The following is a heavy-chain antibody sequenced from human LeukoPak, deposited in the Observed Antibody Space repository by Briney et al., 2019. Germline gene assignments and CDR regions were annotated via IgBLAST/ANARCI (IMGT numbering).Heavy chain of an antibody. CDR3: ARATVDSSGYYYVFHFDY. D-gene: IGHD3-22*01. CDR2: NKHSGST. V-gene: IGHV4-39*07. J-gene: IGHJ4*02. CDR1: GGSVSSSSYY. Sequence: SENPSLPCTVSGGSVSSSSYYWGWVRPPPGEGLEGVGGNKHSGSTNYNPSLKSRVTMSVDTSKNQFSLKLSSVTAADTAVYYCARATVDSSGYYYVFHFDYWGQGTLVTVSS.